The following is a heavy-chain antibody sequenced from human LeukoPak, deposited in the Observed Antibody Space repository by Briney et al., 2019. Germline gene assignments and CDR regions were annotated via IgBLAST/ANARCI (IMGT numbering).Heavy chain of an antibody. CDR3: AREVVPAAMVNWFDP. J-gene: IGHJ5*02. Sequence: ASVKVSCKASGYTFTGYYMHWVRQAPGQGLEWMGWINPNSGGTNYARKFQGRVTMTRDTSISTAYMELSRLRSDDTAVYYCAREVVPAAMVNWFDPWGQGTLVTVSS. D-gene: IGHD2-2*01. V-gene: IGHV1-2*02. CDR1: GYTFTGYY. CDR2: INPNSGGT.